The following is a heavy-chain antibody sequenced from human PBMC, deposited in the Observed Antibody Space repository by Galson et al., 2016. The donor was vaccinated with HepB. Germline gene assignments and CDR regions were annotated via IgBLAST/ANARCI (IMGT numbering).Heavy chain of an antibody. CDR3: TREPFTRPWGF. Sequence: SLRLSCAASGFNFGTFWMAWVRQAPRKGLEWVATINEDESATFYVDSVKGRFTISRDNGKNSLYLQMNSLRADDTAVYYCTREPFTRPWGFWGQGTLVTVSS. V-gene: IGHV3-7*03. CDR2: INEDESAT. D-gene: IGHD1-26*01. J-gene: IGHJ1*01. CDR1: GFNFGTFW.